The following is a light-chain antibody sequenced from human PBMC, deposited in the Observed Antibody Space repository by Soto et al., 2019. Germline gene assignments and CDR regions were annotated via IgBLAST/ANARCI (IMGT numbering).Light chain of an antibody. Sequence: QSALTQPPSASGSPGQSVALSCTGTSSDVGGYNYVSWYQQHPGKAPKLMIYDVSKRPSGVPDRFSGSKSGNTASLTVTGLQAEDEADYYCSSYAGTHIVFGTGTKVTVL. CDR2: DVS. CDR3: SSYAGTHIV. V-gene: IGLV2-8*01. J-gene: IGLJ1*01. CDR1: SSDVGGYNY.